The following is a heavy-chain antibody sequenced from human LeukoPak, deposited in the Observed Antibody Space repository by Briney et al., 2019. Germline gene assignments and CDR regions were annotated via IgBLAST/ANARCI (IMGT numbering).Heavy chain of an antibody. V-gene: IGHV1-69*13. D-gene: IGHD6-19*01. J-gene: IGHJ4*02. CDR3: ARKPLAVADNYYFDY. CDR1: GGTFISYA. CDR2: IIPIFGTA. Sequence: GASVKVSCKASGGTFISYAISWVRQAPGQGLEWMGGIIPIFGTANYAQKFQGRVTITADESTSTAYMELSSLRSEDTAVYYCARKPLAVADNYYFDYWGQGTLVTVSS.